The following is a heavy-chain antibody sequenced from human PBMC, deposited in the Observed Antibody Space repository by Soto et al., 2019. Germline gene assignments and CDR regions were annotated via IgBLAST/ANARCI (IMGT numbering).Heavy chain of an antibody. CDR3: ARVYSEKSSSYPEFDP. D-gene: IGHD6-13*01. CDR1: CFPFPSYW. J-gene: IGHJ5*02. V-gene: IGHV3-74*01. Sequence: GASLIPSCASPCFPFPSYWMHWVRQAPWKGLVWVSRINSDGSSTSYADSVKGRFTISRNNAKNTLYLQMNSLRAEDTAVYYFARVYSEKSSSYPEFDPGGKGTLVTVSS. CDR2: INSDGSST.